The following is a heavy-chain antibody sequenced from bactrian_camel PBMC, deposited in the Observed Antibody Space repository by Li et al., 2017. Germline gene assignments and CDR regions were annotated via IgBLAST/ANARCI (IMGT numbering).Heavy chain of an antibody. J-gene: IGHJ4*01. V-gene: IGHV3S63*01. CDR3: AAGRTSWWLLLNPAGYRH. Sequence: HVQLVESGGGSVQVGGSLTLSCTVSGLPYDDYCVSWFRQVPGKEREGVAGIVSDGTTTYADSVKGRFTISKDRRKDIAHLRMTNLKAEDTAMYYCAAGRTSWWLLLNPAGYRHLGQGTQVTVS. CDR1: GLPYDDYC. D-gene: IGHD2*01. CDR2: IVSDGTT.